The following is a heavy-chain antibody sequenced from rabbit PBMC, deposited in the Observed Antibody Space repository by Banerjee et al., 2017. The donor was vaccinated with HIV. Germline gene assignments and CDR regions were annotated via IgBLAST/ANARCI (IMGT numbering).Heavy chain of an antibody. CDR2: IDAGSLGTT. V-gene: IGHV1S45*01. J-gene: IGHJ4*01. CDR1: GFSVSSSA. CDR3: ARAGYAGYDYYNL. D-gene: IGHD7-1*01. Sequence: QEQLVESGGGLVKPEGSLTLTCTASGFSVSSSAMCWVRQAPGKGLEWIACIDAGSLGTTYYASWAKGRFTISKTSSTTVTLQMTSLTAADTATYFCARAGYAGYDYYNLWGQGTLVTVS.